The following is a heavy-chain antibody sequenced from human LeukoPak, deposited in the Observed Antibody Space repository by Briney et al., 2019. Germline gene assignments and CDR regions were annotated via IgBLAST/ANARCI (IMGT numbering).Heavy chain of an antibody. CDR2: ISGRSSDI. CDR3: AKDDAAFGGSWSYFFAPLDY. D-gene: IGHD3-10*01. V-gene: IGHV3-21*04. CDR1: GFIFSHHA. J-gene: IGHJ4*02. Sequence: GGTLRLSCAASGFIFSHHAMNWVRQAPGKGLEWVSSISGRSSDIYYADSVKGRFTISRDNSKNMLSLKMNTLRAEDTAEYYCAKDDAAFGGSWSYFFAPLDYWGQGTLVTVSS.